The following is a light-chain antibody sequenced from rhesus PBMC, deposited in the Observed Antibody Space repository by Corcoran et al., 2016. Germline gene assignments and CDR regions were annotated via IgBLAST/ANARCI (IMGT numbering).Light chain of an antibody. CDR2: KVT. CDR3: MQSTRDPRT. CDR1: QSLLHSNGNTY. Sequence: DIMMTQTPLSLPVTPGEPASISCRSSQSLLHSNGNTYLDWFLQKPGQSPRLLNYKVTNRESGVPDRFSGSGSGTDFTLKISRVEPEDVGVYYCMQSTRDPRTFGQGTKVEIK. V-gene: IGKV2S2*01. J-gene: IGKJ1*01.